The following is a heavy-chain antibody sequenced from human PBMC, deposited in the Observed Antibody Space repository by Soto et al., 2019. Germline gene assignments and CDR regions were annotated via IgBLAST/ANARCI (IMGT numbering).Heavy chain of an antibody. CDR3: ARNQGYSYGYHYYGMDV. D-gene: IGHD5-18*01. CDR1: GYSFTSYW. Sequence: GESLKISCKGSGYSFTSYWTGWVRQMPGKGLEWMGIIYPGDSDTRYSPSFQGQVTISADKSISTAYLQWSSLKASDTAMYYCARNQGYSYGYHYYGMDVWGQGTTVTVSS. J-gene: IGHJ6*02. CDR2: IYPGDSDT. V-gene: IGHV5-51*01.